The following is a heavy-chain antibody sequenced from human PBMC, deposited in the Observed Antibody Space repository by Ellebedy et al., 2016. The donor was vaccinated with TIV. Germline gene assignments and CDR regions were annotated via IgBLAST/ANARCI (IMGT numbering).Heavy chain of an antibody. V-gene: IGHV4-30-4*01. Sequence: MPSETLSLTCTVSGASITTGDYYWTWIRQPPGEGLEWIGYIYYSGSTFFNPSLKCRLTISLDTSKNHLSLKLSSVTAADTAMYYCARGGVDRPHALDIWGQGTVVTVSS. CDR2: IYYSGST. CDR1: GASITTGDYY. J-gene: IGHJ3*02. CDR3: ARGGVDRPHALDI. D-gene: IGHD3-10*01.